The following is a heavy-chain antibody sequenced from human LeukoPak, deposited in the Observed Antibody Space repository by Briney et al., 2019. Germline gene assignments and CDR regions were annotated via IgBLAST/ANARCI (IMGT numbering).Heavy chain of an antibody. V-gene: IGHV3-23*01. CDR1: GLSFSSYA. D-gene: IGHD3-3*01. J-gene: IGHJ4*02. CDR2: LSGSGGST. CDR3: AKASSIFGVCDY. Sequence: GGSLRLSCAASGLSFSSYAMSWAPQAPGKGLEWVSALSGSGGSTYYADSVKGRFTISRDNAKNTLFLQNNSLRAEDTAVYYCAKASSIFGVCDYWGQGTLVTVSS.